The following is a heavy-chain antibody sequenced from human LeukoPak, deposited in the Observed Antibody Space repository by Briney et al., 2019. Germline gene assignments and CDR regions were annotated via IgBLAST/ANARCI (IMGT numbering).Heavy chain of an antibody. CDR3: ARHEARVAAAGTPCDY. D-gene: IGHD6-13*01. Sequence: PGGSLRLSCAASGFTFSSYGMHWVRQAPGKGLEWVAVIWYDGSNKYYADSVKGRFTISRDNSKNTLYLQMNSLRAEDTAVYYCARHEARVAAAGTPCDYWGQGTLVTVSS. J-gene: IGHJ4*02. CDR1: GFTFSSYG. V-gene: IGHV3-33*01. CDR2: IWYDGSNK.